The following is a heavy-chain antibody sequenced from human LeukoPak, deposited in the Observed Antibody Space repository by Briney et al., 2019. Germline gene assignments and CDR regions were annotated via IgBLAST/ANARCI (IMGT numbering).Heavy chain of an antibody. CDR2: ISGSGGGP. V-gene: IGHV3-23*01. Sequence: GGSLTLSCAASGFTFSKYAISWVRQAPGKGLEWVSGISGSGGGPYYADSVKGRCTISRDNSKNTLYLQMGSLRAEDMGVYYCARDSRDCSSTSCYAYYYGMDVWGQGTTVTVSS. D-gene: IGHD2-2*01. CDR3: ARDSRDCSSTSCYAYYYGMDV. J-gene: IGHJ6*02. CDR1: GFTFSKYA.